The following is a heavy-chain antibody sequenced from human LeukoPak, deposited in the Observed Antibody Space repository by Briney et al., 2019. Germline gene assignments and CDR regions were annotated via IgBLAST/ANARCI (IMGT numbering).Heavy chain of an antibody. CDR1: GGSISSGTCY. CDR3: APITRDAFAI. Sequence: SETLSVTCTVSGGSISSGTCYGSWVRQPAGKGLEWIASIYHSGSTYYNPSLKSRVTISVDTSKNQCSRKLSSVTAADTAVYYCAPITRDAFAIWGQGTMVTVSS. V-gene: IGHV4-39*01. D-gene: IGHD1-20*01. CDR2: IYHSGST. J-gene: IGHJ3*02.